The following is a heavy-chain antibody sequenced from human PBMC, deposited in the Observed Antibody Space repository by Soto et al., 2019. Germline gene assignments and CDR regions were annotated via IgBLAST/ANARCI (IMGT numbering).Heavy chain of an antibody. Sequence: ASVKVSCKASGYTFTTYGISWVRQAPGQGLEWMGWISASNDNTNYAQKLQGRVAMTTDTSTSTAYMELRSLRSDDTAMYYCARDTGSSSWYYFFDYWGQGTLVTVPS. J-gene: IGHJ4*02. CDR3: ARDTGSSSWYYFFDY. CDR2: ISASNDNT. D-gene: IGHD6-13*01. CDR1: GYTFTTYG. V-gene: IGHV1-18*01.